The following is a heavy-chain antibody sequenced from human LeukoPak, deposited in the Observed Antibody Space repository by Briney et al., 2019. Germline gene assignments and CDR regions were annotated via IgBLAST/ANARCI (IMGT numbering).Heavy chain of an antibody. J-gene: IGHJ5*02. V-gene: IGHV3-15*04. CDR1: GFTFSNAW. CDR3: TTWPEGYYNWFDP. Sequence: GGSLRLSCAASGFTFSNAWMSWVRQAPGKGLEWVGRIETKTDGGTTDYAAPVKGRFTISRDDSKNTLYLQMNSLKTEDTAVYYCTTWPEGYYNWFDPWGQGTLVTVSS. CDR2: IETKTDGGTT. D-gene: IGHD3-22*01.